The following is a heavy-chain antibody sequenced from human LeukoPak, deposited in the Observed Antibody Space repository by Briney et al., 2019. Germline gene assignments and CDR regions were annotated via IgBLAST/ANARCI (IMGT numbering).Heavy chain of an antibody. J-gene: IGHJ5*02. Sequence: KPSETLSLTCTVPGGSLSSYYWSWIRQPAGKGLEWIGRIYNTGSTKYNPSLKSRVTMSVDTSKNQFSLKLSSVTAADTAVYYCARWATVITSYNWFDPWGQGTLVTVSS. CDR1: GGSLSSYY. CDR3: ARWATVITSYNWFDP. V-gene: IGHV4-4*07. D-gene: IGHD4-23*01. CDR2: IYNTGST.